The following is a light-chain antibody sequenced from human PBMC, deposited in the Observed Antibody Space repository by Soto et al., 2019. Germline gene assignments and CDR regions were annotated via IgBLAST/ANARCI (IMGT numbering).Light chain of an antibody. J-gene: IGKJ1*01. V-gene: IGKV3-15*01. CDR1: QSVSSN. CDR3: QQYNNWPGT. Sequence: EIVMTQSPATLSVSPGDRATLSCRASQSVSSNLAWYQQKPGQAPRLLIYGASTRATGIPARFSGSGSGTEFTPTISRLQSQDFAVYYCQQYNNWPGTFGQGTKVEIK. CDR2: GAS.